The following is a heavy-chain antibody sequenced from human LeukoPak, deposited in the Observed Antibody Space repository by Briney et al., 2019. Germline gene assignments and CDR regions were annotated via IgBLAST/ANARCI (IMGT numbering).Heavy chain of an antibody. CDR2: INPSGGST. Sequence: ASVKVSCKASGYTFTSYYMHWVRPAPGQGLEWMGIINPSGGSTSYAQKFQGRVTMTRDTSTSTVYMELSSLRAEDTAVYYCARNLAGDCGGDCYSYFQHWGQGTLVTVSS. D-gene: IGHD2-21*02. CDR3: ARNLAGDCGGDCYSYFQH. J-gene: IGHJ1*01. CDR1: GYTFTSYY. V-gene: IGHV1-46*01.